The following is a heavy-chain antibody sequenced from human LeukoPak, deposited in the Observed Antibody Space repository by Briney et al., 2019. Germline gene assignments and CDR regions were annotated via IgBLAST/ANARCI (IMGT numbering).Heavy chain of an antibody. D-gene: IGHD2-2*01. CDR1: RGSFSGYY. V-gene: IGHV4-34*01. CDR2: INHSGST. Sequence: SETLSLTPAVYRGSFSGYYWSWIRPPPGKGLEWIGQINHSGSTNYNPSLKSRVTISVDTSKNKFSLKMSSVTAADTAVYYCARAEGYCSSTSCSEYFQHWGQGTLVTVSS. CDR3: ARAEGYCSSTSCSEYFQH. J-gene: IGHJ1*01.